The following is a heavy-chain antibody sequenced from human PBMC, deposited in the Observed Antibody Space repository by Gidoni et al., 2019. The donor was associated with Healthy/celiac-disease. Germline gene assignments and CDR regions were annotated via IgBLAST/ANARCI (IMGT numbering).Heavy chain of an antibody. D-gene: IGHD3-10*01. J-gene: IGHJ6*02. V-gene: IGHV3-15*07. Sequence: EVQLVESGGGLVKPGGSLRLSCAASGFTFSTAWMNWVRQAPGKGLEWVGRIKSKTDGGTTDYAAPVKGRFTISRDDSKNTLYLQMNSLKTEDTAVYYCTTGPYYYGSGELWTPYYYYGMDVWGQGTTVTVSS. CDR2: IKSKTDGGTT. CDR1: GFTFSTAW. CDR3: TTGPYYYGSGELWTPYYYYGMDV.